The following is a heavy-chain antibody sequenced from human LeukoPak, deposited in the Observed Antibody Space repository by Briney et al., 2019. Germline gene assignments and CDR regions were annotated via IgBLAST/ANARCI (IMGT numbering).Heavy chain of an antibody. CDR2: IRYDGSNK. D-gene: IGHD3-10*01. CDR3: AKALWFGELYWFDP. J-gene: IGHJ5*02. V-gene: IGHV3-30*02. Sequence: GGSWDFSVAASGFTFRNNEINWSGQPPARGRKWWAFIRYDGSNKYYADSVKGRFTISRDNSKNTLYLQMNSLRAEDTAVYYCAKALWFGELYWFDPWGQGTLVTVSS. CDR1: GFTFRNNE.